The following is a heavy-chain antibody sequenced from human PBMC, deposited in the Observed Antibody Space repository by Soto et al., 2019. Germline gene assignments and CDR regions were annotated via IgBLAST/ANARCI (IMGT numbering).Heavy chain of an antibody. CDR3: AIDLWWHTH. Sequence: EVQLLESGGGLVQPGGSLRLSCTASGFTFSDHAMTWVRQAPGKGLEWLSGISGGGTGAYYADSVKGRFTVSRDNSNNTVFLQMDSLRFEDTAVYYCAIDLWWHTHWGQGTLVTGSS. J-gene: IGHJ4*02. D-gene: IGHD2-15*01. V-gene: IGHV3-23*01. CDR2: ISGGGTGA. CDR1: GFTFSDHA.